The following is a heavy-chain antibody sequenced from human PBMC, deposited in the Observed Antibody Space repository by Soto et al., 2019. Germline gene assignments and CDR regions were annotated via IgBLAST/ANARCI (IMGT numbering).Heavy chain of an antibody. CDR3: AKVDDILTGPFDY. V-gene: IGHV3-30*18. CDR1: GFTFSSYG. CDR2: ISYDGSNK. J-gene: IGHJ4*02. D-gene: IGHD3-9*01. Sequence: GGSLRLSCAASGFTFSSYGMHWVRQAPGKGLEWVAVISYDGSNKYYADSVKGRFTISRDNSKNTLYPQMNSLRAEDTAVYYCAKVDDILTGPFDYWGQGTLVTVSS.